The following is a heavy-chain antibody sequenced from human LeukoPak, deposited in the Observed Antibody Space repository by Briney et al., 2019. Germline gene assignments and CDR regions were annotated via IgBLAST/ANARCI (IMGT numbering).Heavy chain of an antibody. V-gene: IGHV4-34*01. D-gene: IGHD2-21*02. J-gene: IGHJ4*02. CDR3: ARGCRGGDCYSQYYFDY. CDR2: INHSGST. CDR1: GGSFSGYY. Sequence: SETLSLTCAVYGGSFSGYYWSWIRQPPGKGLEWIGEINHSGSTNYNPSLTSRVTISVDTSKNQFSLTLSSVTAADTAVYYCARGCRGGDCYSQYYFDYWGQGTLVTVSS.